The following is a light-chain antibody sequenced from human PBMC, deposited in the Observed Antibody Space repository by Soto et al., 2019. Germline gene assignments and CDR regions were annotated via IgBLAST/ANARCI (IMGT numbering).Light chain of an antibody. V-gene: IGLV2-8*01. CDR3: SSYAGSNHVV. CDR1: SSDVGGYNY. CDR2: EVS. Sequence: HSALTQPPSASGSPGQSVTISCTGTSSDVGGYNYVSWYQQHPGKAPKLMIYEVSKRPSGVPDRFSGSKSGNTASLTVSGLQAEDEADYYCSSYAGSNHVVFGGGTKLTVL. J-gene: IGLJ2*01.